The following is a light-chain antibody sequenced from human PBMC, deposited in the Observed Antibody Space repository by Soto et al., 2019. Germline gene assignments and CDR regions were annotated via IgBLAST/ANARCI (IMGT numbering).Light chain of an antibody. CDR3: SSYTSSSSYV. CDR1: SSDVGGYNY. CDR2: EVS. Sequence: QSALTKTASVSGSPGQSITISCTGTSSDVGGYNYVSCYQQHPGKAPKLMIYEVSNRPSGVSNRFSGSKSGNTASLTISGLQAEDEADYYCSSYTSSSSYVFGTGTKVTVL. V-gene: IGLV2-14*01. J-gene: IGLJ1*01.